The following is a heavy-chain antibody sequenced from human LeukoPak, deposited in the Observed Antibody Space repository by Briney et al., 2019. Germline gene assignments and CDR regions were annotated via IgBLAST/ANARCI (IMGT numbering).Heavy chain of an antibody. CDR3: ARRPSVVPAAKVGWFDP. CDR2: IYPGDSDT. CDR1: GYTFSSYW. D-gene: IGHD2-2*01. J-gene: IGHJ5*02. V-gene: IGHV5-51*01. Sequence: GESLKISCKGSGYTFSSYWIGWVRQMPGKGLEWMGIIYPGDSDTRYSPSLQGQVTISVDTSIDTAYLQWSSLKASDTAMYYCARRPSVVPAAKVGWFDPWGQGTLVTVSS.